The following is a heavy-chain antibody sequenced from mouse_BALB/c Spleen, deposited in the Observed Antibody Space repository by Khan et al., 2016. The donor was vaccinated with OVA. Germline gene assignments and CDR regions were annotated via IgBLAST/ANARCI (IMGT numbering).Heavy chain of an antibody. V-gene: IGHV9-4*02. CDR1: GYTFTTAG. CDR2: INTHSGVP. D-gene: IGHD2-14*01. CDR3: ARGGAAFYRNDGGAMDS. Sequence: QIQLVQSGPELKKPGETVRISCKASGYTFTTAGMQWVQKMPGKGLKWIGWINTHSGVPKYAEDFKGRFVLSLETSASTAYLQITNLKNEDTATSFCARGGAAFYRNDGGAMDSWGQGTSVTVSS. J-gene: IGHJ4*01.